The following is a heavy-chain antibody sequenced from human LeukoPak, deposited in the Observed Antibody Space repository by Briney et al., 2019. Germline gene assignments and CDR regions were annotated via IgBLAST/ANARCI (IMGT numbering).Heavy chain of an antibody. CDR1: GGSISSYY. CDR2: IYYSGST. V-gene: IGHV4-59*01. CDR3: ARVHSITIFGVVNPYMDV. D-gene: IGHD3-3*01. Sequence: SETLSLTCTVSGGSISSYYWSWIRQPPGKGLEWIGYIYYSGSTNYNPYLKSRVTISVDTSKNQFSLKLSSVTAADTAVYYCARVHSITIFGVVNPYMDVWGKGTTVTISS. J-gene: IGHJ6*03.